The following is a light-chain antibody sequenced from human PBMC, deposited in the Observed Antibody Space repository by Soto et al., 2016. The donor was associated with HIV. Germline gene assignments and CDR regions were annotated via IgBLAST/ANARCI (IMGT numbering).Light chain of an antibody. Sequence: SYELTQPPSMSVAPGKTARITCGGNNIGTKGVHWYQQKPGQAPVLVVYDDSDRPSGIPERFSGSNSGNTATLTITRVEAGDEADYFCQVWDNGSDYGDVIFGGGTKLTVL. CDR2: DDS. CDR1: NIGTKG. J-gene: IGLJ2*01. V-gene: IGLV3-21*03. CDR3: QVWDNGSDYGDVI.